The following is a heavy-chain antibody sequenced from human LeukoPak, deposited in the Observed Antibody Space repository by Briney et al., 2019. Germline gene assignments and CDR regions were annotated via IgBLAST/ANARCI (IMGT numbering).Heavy chain of an antibody. CDR3: ARDRGALGSD. Sequence: ASVKVPVKASGYTFTGYYMHWVRQAPGQGFEWMGWINPNSGGTNYAQKFQGRVTMTTDTSISTAYMELTRLTSDDTAVYYCARDRGALGSDWGQGTLVTVSS. CDR1: GYTFTGYY. D-gene: IGHD2-15*01. CDR2: INPNSGGT. V-gene: IGHV1-2*02. J-gene: IGHJ4*02.